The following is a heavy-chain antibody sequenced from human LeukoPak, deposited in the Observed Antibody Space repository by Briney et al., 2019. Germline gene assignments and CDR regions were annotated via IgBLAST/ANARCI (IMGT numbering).Heavy chain of an antibody. Sequence: GGSLRLSCAASGFTVSSNYMSWVRQAPGKGLEWVSVIYSGGSTYYADSVKGRFTISRDNSKNTLYLQMNSLRAEDTAVYYCAKEGADYDSSGYYYYFDYWGQGTLVTVSS. V-gene: IGHV3-53*01. CDR3: AKEGADYDSSGYYYYFDY. CDR1: GFTVSSNY. D-gene: IGHD3-22*01. CDR2: IYSGGST. J-gene: IGHJ4*02.